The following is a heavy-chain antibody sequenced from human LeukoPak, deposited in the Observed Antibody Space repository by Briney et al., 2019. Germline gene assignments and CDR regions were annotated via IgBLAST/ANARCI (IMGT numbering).Heavy chain of an antibody. CDR3: ARAMGVDSSGWYGSPTDYYYYGMDV. CDR1: GYTFTSYG. Sequence: ASVKVSCKASGYTFTSYGISWVRQAPGQGLEWMGWISAYNGNTNYAQKFQGRVTITADESTSTAYMELSSLRSEDTAVYYCARAMGVDSSGWYGSPTDYYYYGMDVWGQGTTVTVSS. D-gene: IGHD6-19*01. V-gene: IGHV1-18*01. J-gene: IGHJ6*02. CDR2: ISAYNGNT.